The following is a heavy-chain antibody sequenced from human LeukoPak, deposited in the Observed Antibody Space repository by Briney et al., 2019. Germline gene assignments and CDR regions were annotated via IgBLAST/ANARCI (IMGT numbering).Heavy chain of an antibody. J-gene: IGHJ4*02. CDR2: IKQDGSEK. V-gene: IGHV3-7*01. CDR1: RFTFSSYW. Sequence: GGSLRLSCAASRFTFSSYWMSWVRQAPGKGLKWVANIKQDGSEKYYVDFVKGRFTISRDNAKNSLYLQMNRLRAEDTAVYYCARDAPPYCSGGSCYSRYWGQGALVTVSS. D-gene: IGHD2-15*01. CDR3: ARDAPPYCSGGSCYSRY.